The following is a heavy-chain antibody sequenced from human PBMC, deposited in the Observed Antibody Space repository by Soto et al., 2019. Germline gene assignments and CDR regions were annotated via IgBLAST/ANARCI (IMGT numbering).Heavy chain of an antibody. D-gene: IGHD2-21*02. CDR2: ISYDGSNK. CDR1: GFTFSSYA. J-gene: IGHJ4*02. Sequence: QVQLVESGGGVVQPGRSLRLSCAASGFTFSSYAMHWVRQAPGKGLEWVAVISYDGSNKYYADSVKGRFTISRDNSKNTLYLQMNSLRAEHTAVYYCARGENPHIVVVTAMVDYWGQGTLVTVSS. CDR3: ARGENPHIVVVTAMVDY. V-gene: IGHV3-30-3*01.